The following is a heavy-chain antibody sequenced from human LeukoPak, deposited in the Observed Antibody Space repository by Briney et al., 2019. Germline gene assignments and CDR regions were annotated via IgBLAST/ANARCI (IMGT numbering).Heavy chain of an antibody. CDR3: ARMTTVVTPDIDY. Sequence: KASETLSLTCTVSGVSISSSNSYWGWIRQPPGKGLEWIGSIYYSGNTYYNASLKSQVSISIDTSKNQFSLKLTSVTAADTAVYYCARMTTVVTPDIDYWGQGTLVTVSS. J-gene: IGHJ4*02. CDR1: GVSISSSNSY. D-gene: IGHD4-23*01. CDR2: IYYSGNT. V-gene: IGHV4-39*07.